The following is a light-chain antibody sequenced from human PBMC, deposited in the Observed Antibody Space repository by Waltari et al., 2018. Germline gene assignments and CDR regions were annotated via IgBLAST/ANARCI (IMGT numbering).Light chain of an antibody. J-gene: IGLJ3*02. CDR3: SSRNGRADQVV. Sequence: SSELTQDPVVSVALGQTVRITCQGDSLRYHYDNWYHQKPGPAPVLVMYGKNNRPSGIPDRFSGYSSGTTSSLTITGAQAEDEADYYCSSRNGRADQVVFAGGTKVTVL. CDR2: GKN. V-gene: IGLV3-19*01. CDR1: SLRYHY.